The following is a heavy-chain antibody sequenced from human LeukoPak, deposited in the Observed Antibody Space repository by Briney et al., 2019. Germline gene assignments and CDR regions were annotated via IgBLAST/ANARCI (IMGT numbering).Heavy chain of an antibody. V-gene: IGHV3-9*01. CDR3: AKDTGLATLNPVVDH. Sequence: PGRSLRLSCAASGFTFDAYAMYWVRHAPGRGLEWVSGLDWNGGSIGYADSVKGRFTISRDNAKNSLYLQMNSLRADDTALYFCAKDTGLATLNPVVDHWGQGTLVTVSS. CDR2: LDWNGGSI. CDR1: GFTFDAYA. D-gene: IGHD4-17*01. J-gene: IGHJ4*02.